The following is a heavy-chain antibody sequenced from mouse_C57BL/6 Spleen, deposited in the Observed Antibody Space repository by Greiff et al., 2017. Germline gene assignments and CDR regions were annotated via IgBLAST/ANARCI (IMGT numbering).Heavy chain of an antibody. CDR1: GYTFTSYT. Sequence: QVQLQQSGAELARPGASVKMSCKASGYTFTSYTMHWVQQRPGQGLEWIGYINPSSGYTKYNQKFKDKATLTADKSSSTAYMQLSSLTSEDSAVYYCARAPMVNYAMDYWGQGTSVTVSS. CDR2: INPSSGYT. V-gene: IGHV1-4*01. CDR3: ARAPMVNYAMDY. D-gene: IGHD2-3*01. J-gene: IGHJ4*01.